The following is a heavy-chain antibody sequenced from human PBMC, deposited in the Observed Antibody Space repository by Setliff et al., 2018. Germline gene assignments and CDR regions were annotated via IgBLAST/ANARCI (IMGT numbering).Heavy chain of an antibody. CDR3: AKDSLSGWSAVDY. CDR2: IYSGGST. CDR1: GFTFSSYG. J-gene: IGHJ4*02. Sequence: PGGSLRLSCAASGFTFSSYGMHWVRQAPGKGLEWVSVIYSGGSTYYADSVKGRFTISRDNSKNTLYLQMNSLRPEDTAVYYCAKDSLSGWSAVDYWGQGTLVTVSS. D-gene: IGHD6-19*01. V-gene: IGHV3-NL1*01.